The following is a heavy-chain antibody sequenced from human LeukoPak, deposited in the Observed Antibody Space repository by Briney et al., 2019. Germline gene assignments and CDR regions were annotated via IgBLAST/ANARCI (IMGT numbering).Heavy chain of an antibody. V-gene: IGHV3-30*02. CDR1: GFTFSSYG. CDR2: IRYDGSNK. D-gene: IGHD3-22*01. J-gene: IGHJ4*02. CDR3: AKREDYYDSSGYTFDY. Sequence: AGGSLRLSCAASGFTFSSYGMHWVRQAPGKGLEWVAFIRYDGSNKYYADSVKGRFTISRDNSKNTLYLQMNSLRAEDTAVYYCAKREDYYDSSGYTFDYWGQGTLVTVSS.